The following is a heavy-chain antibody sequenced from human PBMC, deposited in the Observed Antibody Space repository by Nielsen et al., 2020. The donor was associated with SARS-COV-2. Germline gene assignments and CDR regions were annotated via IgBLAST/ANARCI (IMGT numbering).Heavy chain of an antibody. CDR2: ISGSGGST. V-gene: IGHV3-23*01. J-gene: IGHJ6*03. CDR1: GFTFSNAW. D-gene: IGHD6-6*01. Sequence: GESLKISCAASGFTFSNAWMSWVRQAPGKGLEWVSAISGSGGSTYYADSVKGRFTISRDNSKNTLYLQMNSLRAEDTAVYYCAKVPAVRYYYYMDVWGKGTTVTVSS. CDR3: AKVPAVRYYYYMDV.